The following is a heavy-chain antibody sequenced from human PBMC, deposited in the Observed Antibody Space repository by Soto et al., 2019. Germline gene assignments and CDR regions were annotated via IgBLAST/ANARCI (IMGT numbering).Heavy chain of an antibody. Sequence: GGSLRLSCAASGFTFSNAWMSWVRQAPGKGLEWVGRIKSKTDGGTTDYAAPVKGRFTISRDDSKNTLYLQMNSLKTEDTAVYYCTTGSVVVVAVTFDYWGQGTLVTVSS. V-gene: IGHV3-15*01. CDR2: IKSKTDGGTT. J-gene: IGHJ4*02. CDR1: GFTFSNAW. CDR3: TTGSVVVVAVTFDY. D-gene: IGHD2-15*01.